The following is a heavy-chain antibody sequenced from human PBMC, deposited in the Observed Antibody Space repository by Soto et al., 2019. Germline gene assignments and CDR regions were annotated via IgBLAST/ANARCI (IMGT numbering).Heavy chain of an antibody. CDR1: GGSISSSSYY. D-gene: IGHD3-3*01. CDR3: ASLSDFWSGYYPKPIDY. CDR2: IYYSGST. Sequence: QLQLQESGPGLVKPSETLSLTCTVSGGSISSSSYYWGWIRQPPGKGLEWIGSIYYSGSTYYNPSLKSRVTISVDTSKNQFSLKLSSVTAADTAVYYCASLSDFWSGYYPKPIDYWGQGTLVTVSS. V-gene: IGHV4-39*01. J-gene: IGHJ4*02.